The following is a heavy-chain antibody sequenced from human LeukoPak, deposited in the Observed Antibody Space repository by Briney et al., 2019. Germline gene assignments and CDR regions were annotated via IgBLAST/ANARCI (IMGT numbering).Heavy chain of an antibody. CDR3: AREAPMVRGVIPSPFDY. V-gene: IGHV5-51*01. J-gene: IGHJ4*02. Sequence: GESLKISCKGSGYSFTSYWIGWVRQMPGKGLEWMGIIYPGDSDTRYSPSFQGQVTISADKSISTAYLQWSSLKASDTAMYYCAREAPMVRGVIPSPFDYWGQGTLVTVSS. D-gene: IGHD3-10*01. CDR2: IYPGDSDT. CDR1: GYSFTSYW.